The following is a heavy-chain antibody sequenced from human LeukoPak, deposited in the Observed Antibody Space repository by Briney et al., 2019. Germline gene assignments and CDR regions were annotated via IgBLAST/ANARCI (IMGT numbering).Heavy chain of an antibody. CDR1: GVTFSNSA. V-gene: IGHV3-23*01. J-gene: IGHJ4*02. CDR3: AKDLLGTVSDYFDD. D-gene: IGHD1-7*01. Sequence: GGSLRLPCAASGVTFSNSAMSWVRQAPGKGLEWVSHISGSGGNTYHADSVKGRFTISRDNSKNTLYLQMNSLRAEDTAIYYCAKDLLGTVSDYFDDWGQGTLVTVSS. CDR2: ISGSGGNT.